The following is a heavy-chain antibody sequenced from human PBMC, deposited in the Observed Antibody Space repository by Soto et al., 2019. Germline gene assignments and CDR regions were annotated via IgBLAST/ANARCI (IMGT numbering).Heavy chain of an antibody. V-gene: IGHV4-34*01. D-gene: IGHD6-13*01. J-gene: IGHJ6*02. CDR2: INHSGST. CDR1: GGSFSGYY. CDR3: ARGPSSSSLLYYYYYGMDV. Sequence: SETLSLTCAVYGGSFSGYYWSWVRQPPGKGLEWIGEINHSGSTNYNPSLKSRVTISVDTSKNQFSLKLSSVTAADTAVYYCARGPSSSSLLYYYYYGMDVWGQGTTVTVS.